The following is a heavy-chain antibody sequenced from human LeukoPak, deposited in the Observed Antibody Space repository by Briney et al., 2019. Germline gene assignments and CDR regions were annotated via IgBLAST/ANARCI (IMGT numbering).Heavy chain of an antibody. J-gene: IGHJ3*01. CDR3: AKVTIEVVTVDPLSI. CDR2: IRYDGSKK. CDR1: GFTFNNYG. D-gene: IGHD4-23*01. V-gene: IGHV3-30*02. Sequence: GGSLRLSCAASGFTFNNYGMHWVRQAPGKGLEWVALIRYDGSKKYYADSVKGRFTISRDNSKNTLYLQMNSMRTEDTAVYYCAKVTIEVVTVDPLSIGGRETMVTVS.